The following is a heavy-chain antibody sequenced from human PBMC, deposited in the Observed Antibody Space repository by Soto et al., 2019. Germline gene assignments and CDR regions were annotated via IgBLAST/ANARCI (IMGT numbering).Heavy chain of an antibody. V-gene: IGHV4-59*01. Sequence: SETLSLTCTVSGGSISSYYWSWIRQPPGKGLEWIGYISYSGSTNYNPTLKSRVTITVDTSKNQFSLKLSSVTAADTAVYYCARGRATIFGVVVYGMDVWGQGTTVTVSS. CDR1: GGSISSYY. D-gene: IGHD3-3*01. CDR2: ISYSGST. CDR3: ARGRATIFGVVVYGMDV. J-gene: IGHJ6*02.